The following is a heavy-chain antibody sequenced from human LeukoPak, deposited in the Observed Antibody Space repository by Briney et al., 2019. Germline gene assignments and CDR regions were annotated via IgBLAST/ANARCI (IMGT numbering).Heavy chain of an antibody. D-gene: IGHD1-14*01. CDR1: GFTFGGYG. CDR2: IAYDGSRA. CDR3: TRYNNDHFDY. V-gene: IGHV3-33*01. J-gene: IGHJ4*02. Sequence: GGSLRLSCPGSGFTFGGYGMHWFRQTPGKGLEWVAVIAYDGSRAFYADSVKGRLTISRDNSKNTMSVQMDDLRAEDTAVYYCTRYNNDHFDYWGQGTLVTVSS.